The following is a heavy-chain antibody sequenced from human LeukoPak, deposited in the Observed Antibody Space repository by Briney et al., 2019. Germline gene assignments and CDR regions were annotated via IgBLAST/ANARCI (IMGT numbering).Heavy chain of an antibody. D-gene: IGHD3-22*01. Sequence: GGSLRLSCAASGFTFGNYWMSWVRQAPGMGLEWVANIKQDGSEMHYVDSVKGRCTISRDNAKNSLYLKMNSLRAEDTAVYYCAKGNHYSDSSFYYYYFDHWGQGILVTVSS. V-gene: IGHV3-7*01. J-gene: IGHJ4*02. CDR2: IKQDGSEM. CDR3: AKGNHYSDSSFYYYYFDH. CDR1: GFTFGNYW.